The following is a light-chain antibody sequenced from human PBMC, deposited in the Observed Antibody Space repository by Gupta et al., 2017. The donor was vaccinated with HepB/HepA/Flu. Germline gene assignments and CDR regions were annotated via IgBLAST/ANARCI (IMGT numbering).Light chain of an antibody. Sequence: QSALTQPPSVSGSPGQSVTISCTGTSSDVGSYNRVSWYQQPPGTAPILMIYEVSNRPSGVPDRFSGSKSGNTASLTISGLQAEDEADYYCSSYTSSSTLWVFGGGTKLTVL. CDR2: EVS. CDR1: SSDVGSYNR. V-gene: IGLV2-18*02. CDR3: SSYTSSSTLWV. J-gene: IGLJ2*01.